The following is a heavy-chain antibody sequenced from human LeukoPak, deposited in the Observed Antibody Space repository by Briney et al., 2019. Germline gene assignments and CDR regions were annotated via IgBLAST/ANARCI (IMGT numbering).Heavy chain of an antibody. CDR2: IYYSGST. CDR3: ARVVVCSGGSCYPNPYYFDY. Sequence: SQTLSLTCTVSGGSISSGGYYWSWTRQHPGKGLEWIGYIYYSGSTYYNPSLKSRVTISVDTSKNQFSLKLSSVTAADTAVYYCARVVVCSGGSCYPNPYYFDYWGQGTLVTVSS. D-gene: IGHD2-15*01. CDR1: GGSISSGGYY. V-gene: IGHV4-31*03. J-gene: IGHJ4*02.